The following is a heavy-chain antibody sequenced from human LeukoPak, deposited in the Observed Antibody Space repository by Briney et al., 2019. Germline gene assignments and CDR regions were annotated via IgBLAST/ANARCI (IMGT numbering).Heavy chain of an antibody. J-gene: IGHJ4*02. CDR2: ISGSGGST. V-gene: IGHV3-23*01. D-gene: IGHD6-13*01. CDR3: ARETPRGYSSSWYPGQLDY. CDR1: GFTFSSYA. Sequence: GGSLRLSCAASGFTFSSYAMSWVRQAPGKGLEWVSAISGSGGSTYYADSVKGRFTISRDNSKSTLYLQMNSLRAEDTAVYYCARETPRGYSSSWYPGQLDYWGQGTLVTVSS.